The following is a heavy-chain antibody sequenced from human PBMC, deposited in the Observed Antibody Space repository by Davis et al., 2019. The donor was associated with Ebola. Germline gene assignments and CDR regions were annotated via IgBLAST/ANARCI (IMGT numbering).Heavy chain of an antibody. Sequence: GGSLRLSCAASGFTFSSYWMSWVRQAPGKGLEWVANIKQDGSEKYYVDSVKGRFTISRDNAKNSLYLQMNSLRDEDTAVYYCARVRWSNFLQNAFDIWGQGTMVTVSS. CDR1: GFTFSSYW. D-gene: IGHD2/OR15-2a*01. V-gene: IGHV3-7*01. CDR3: ARVRWSNFLQNAFDI. J-gene: IGHJ3*02. CDR2: IKQDGSEK.